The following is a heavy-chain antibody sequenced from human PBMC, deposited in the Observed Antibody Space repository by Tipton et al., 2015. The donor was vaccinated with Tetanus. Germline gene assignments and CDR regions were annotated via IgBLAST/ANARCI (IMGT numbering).Heavy chain of an antibody. Sequence: SLRLSCAASGFTFSSYGMHWVRQAPGKGLEWVAVISYDGSNKYYADSVKGRFTISRDNSKNTLYLQMNSLRAEDTAVYYCAKNAGVTMIVVADDAFDIWGQGTMGTVSS. CDR3: AKNAGVTMIVVADDAFDI. V-gene: IGHV3-30*18. J-gene: IGHJ3*02. CDR2: ISYDGSNK. CDR1: GFTFSSYG. D-gene: IGHD3-22*01.